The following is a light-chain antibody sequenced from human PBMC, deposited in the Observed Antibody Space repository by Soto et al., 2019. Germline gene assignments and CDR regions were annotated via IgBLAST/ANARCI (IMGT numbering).Light chain of an antibody. Sequence: QSVLTQPRSVSGSPGQSVTISCTGTSSDVGGYNYVSWYQQHPGKAPTVMIYDVSERPSGVPDRFSGSKSGNTASLTISGLQAEDEADYYCCSYAGSPRYVLGTGTKVTVL. J-gene: IGLJ1*01. CDR2: DVS. CDR3: CSYAGSPRYV. V-gene: IGLV2-11*01. CDR1: SSDVGGYNY.